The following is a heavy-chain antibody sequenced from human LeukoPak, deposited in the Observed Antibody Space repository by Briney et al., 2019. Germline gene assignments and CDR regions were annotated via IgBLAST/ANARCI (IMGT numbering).Heavy chain of an antibody. V-gene: IGHV3-23*01. J-gene: IGHJ4*02. D-gene: IGHD6-19*01. CDR2: ISGSGGNT. Sequence: GGSLRLSCAASGFTFSSYAMSWVRQAPGKGLEWVSLISGSGGNTYYADSVKGRFTISRDNSKNTLYLQMNSLRAEDTAVYYCSGRALGWYINYWGQGTLVTVSS. CDR3: SGRALGWYINY. CDR1: GFTFSSYA.